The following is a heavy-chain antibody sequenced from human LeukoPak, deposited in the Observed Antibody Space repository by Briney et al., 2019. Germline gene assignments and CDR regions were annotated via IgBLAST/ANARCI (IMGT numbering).Heavy chain of an antibody. CDR2: KYYSGSA. CDR1: GVSVSDGRYY. J-gene: IGHJ3*02. D-gene: IGHD2-2*01. CDR3: ATPYCSSISCLDVFSM. Sequence: PSETLSLTCNVSGVSVSDGRYYWTWIRQHPGKGLEWIGYKYYSGSAKYNPSLKSRLTISVDTSKNQISLQLTSVTAADTATYYCATPYCSSISCLDVFSMWGQGTRVTVSS. V-gene: IGHV4-31*03.